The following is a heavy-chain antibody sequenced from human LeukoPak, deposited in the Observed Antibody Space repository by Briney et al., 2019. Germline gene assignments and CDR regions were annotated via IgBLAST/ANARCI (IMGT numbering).Heavy chain of an antibody. Sequence: GGSPRLSCAASGFTFNNYAMTWVRQAPGKGLVWVSRISDGGSTTTYADSVKGRFTISRDNAKNTLYLQMNGLRAEDTAVYYCSRSAYYDGSGNYYDYWGQGTLVTVSS. V-gene: IGHV3-74*01. CDR2: ISDGGSTT. CDR1: GFTFNNYA. J-gene: IGHJ4*02. CDR3: SRSAYYDGSGNYYDY. D-gene: IGHD3-22*01.